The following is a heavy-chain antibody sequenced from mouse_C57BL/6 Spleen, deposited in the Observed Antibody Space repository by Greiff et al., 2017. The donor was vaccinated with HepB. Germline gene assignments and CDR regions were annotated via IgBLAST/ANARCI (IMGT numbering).Heavy chain of an antibody. J-gene: IGHJ3*01. CDR1: GYTFTSYW. Sequence: QVQLQQPGAELVMPGASVKLSCKASGYTFTSYWMHWVKQRPGQGLEWIGEIDPSDSYTNYNQKFKGKSTLTVDKSSSTAYMQLSSLTSEDSAVYYGARGRYGNYPYWGQGTLVTVSA. D-gene: IGHD2-1*01. V-gene: IGHV1-69*01. CDR2: IDPSDSYT. CDR3: ARGRYGNYPY.